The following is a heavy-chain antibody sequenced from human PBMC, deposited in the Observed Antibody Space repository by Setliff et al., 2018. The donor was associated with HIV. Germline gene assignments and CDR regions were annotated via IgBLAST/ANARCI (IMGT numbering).Heavy chain of an antibody. CDR2: IIPILGTA. D-gene: IGHD3-10*01. J-gene: IGHJ6*03. V-gene: IGHV1-69*05. Sequence: SVKVSCKASGGTFSNYAINWVRQAPGQGLEWMVGIIPILGTANYAQKFQGRVTITTDESTCTAYMELSSLRSEDTAVYYCARGAHPGSAEDYYYYYMDVWGKGTTVTVSS. CDR3: ARGAHPGSAEDYYYYYMDV. CDR1: GGTFSNYA.